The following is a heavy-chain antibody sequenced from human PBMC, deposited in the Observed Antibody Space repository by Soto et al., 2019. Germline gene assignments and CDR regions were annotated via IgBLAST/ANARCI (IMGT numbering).Heavy chain of an antibody. Sequence: QVNLQESGPGLVKPSETLFLTCTVSSGSISGGYYWWTWVSQSPDMGLEWIGYISYSGSTYYYPSYRSRETLSVDTSNNQFSMDLTSVTASNTATYSCARADRGWWYDYCSQGILVTVSS. CDR3: ARADRGWWYDY. V-gene: IGHV4-30-4*01. J-gene: IGHJ4*02. D-gene: IGHD6-19*01. CDR1: SGSISGGYYW. CDR2: ISYSGST.